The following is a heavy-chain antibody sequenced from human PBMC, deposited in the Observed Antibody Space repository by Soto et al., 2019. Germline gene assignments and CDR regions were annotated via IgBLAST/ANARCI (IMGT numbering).Heavy chain of an antibody. CDR1: GGTFSSYT. CDR2: IIPILGIA. J-gene: IGHJ6*03. Sequence: EASVKVSCKASGGTFSSYTISWVRQAPGQGLEWMGRIIPILGIANYAQKFQGRVTITADKSTSTAYMELSSLRSEDTAVYYCARGNWNDDAYYYYYMDVWGKGTTVTVSS. V-gene: IGHV1-69*02. D-gene: IGHD1-1*01. CDR3: ARGNWNDDAYYYYYMDV.